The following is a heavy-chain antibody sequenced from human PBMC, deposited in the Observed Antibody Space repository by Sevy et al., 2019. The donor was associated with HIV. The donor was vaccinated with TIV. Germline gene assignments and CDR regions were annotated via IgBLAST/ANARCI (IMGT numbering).Heavy chain of an antibody. D-gene: IGHD3-22*01. V-gene: IGHV1-2*02. J-gene: IGHJ5*02. Sequence: ASVKVSCKASGYTFTGYYMHWVRQAPGQGLEWMGWINPNSGGTNYAQKFQGRVTMTRDTSISTAYMELSRLRSDDTAVYYCARGFYYYDSGGYYWPWGQGTLVTVSS. CDR2: INPNSGGT. CDR1: GYTFTGYY. CDR3: ARGFYYYDSGGYYWP.